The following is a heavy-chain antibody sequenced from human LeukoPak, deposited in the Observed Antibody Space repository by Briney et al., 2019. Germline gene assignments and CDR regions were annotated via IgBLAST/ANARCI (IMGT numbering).Heavy chain of an antibody. CDR3: ARGGIVVVVAATSFDI. CDR2: INHSGST. Sequence: SETLSPTCAVYGGSFSGYYWSWIRQPPGKGLEWIGEINHSGSTNYNPSLKSRVTISVDTSKNQFSLKLSSVTAADTAVYHCARGGIVVVVAATSFDIWGQGTMVTVSS. V-gene: IGHV4-34*01. J-gene: IGHJ3*02. D-gene: IGHD2-15*01. CDR1: GGSFSGYY.